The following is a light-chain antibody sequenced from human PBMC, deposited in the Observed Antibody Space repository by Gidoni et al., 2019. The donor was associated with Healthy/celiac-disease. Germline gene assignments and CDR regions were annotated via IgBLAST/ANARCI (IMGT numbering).Light chain of an antibody. J-gene: IGLJ2*01. Sequence: SYELTQPPSVSVSPGQTARITCSGDALPKQSAYWYQQKPGQAPVLVIEKDSERPSGIPERFSGSSSGTTVTLTISGVQAEDEADYYCQSADSSGTVVFGGGTKLTVL. V-gene: IGLV3-25*02. CDR3: QSADSSGTVV. CDR1: ALPKQS. CDR2: KDS.